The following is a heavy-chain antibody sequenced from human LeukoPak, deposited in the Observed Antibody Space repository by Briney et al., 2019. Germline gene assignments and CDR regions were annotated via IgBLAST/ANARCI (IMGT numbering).Heavy chain of an antibody. D-gene: IGHD3-3*01. CDR3: AKDALRDYDFWSGYFARNHFDY. CDR2: ISGSGGST. CDR1: GFTFSSYA. J-gene: IGHJ4*02. Sequence: GGSLRLSCAASGFTFSSYAMSWVRQAPGKGLEWVSAISGSGGSTYYADSVKGRFTISRDNSKNTLYLQMNSLRAEDTAVYYCAKDALRDYDFWSGYFARNHFDYWGQGTLVTVSS. V-gene: IGHV3-23*01.